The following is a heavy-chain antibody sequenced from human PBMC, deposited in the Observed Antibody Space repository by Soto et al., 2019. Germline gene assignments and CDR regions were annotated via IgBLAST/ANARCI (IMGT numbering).Heavy chain of an antibody. CDR3: ARVRSGHWFDP. Sequence: EVQLVESGGGLVKPGGSLRLSCAASGFTLSSYSMNWVRQAPGKGLEWVSSISSSSSYIYYADSVKGRFTISRDNAKNSLYLQMNSLRAEDTAVYYCARVRSGHWFDPWGQGTLVTVSS. CDR2: ISSSSSYI. CDR1: GFTLSSYS. V-gene: IGHV3-21*01. J-gene: IGHJ5*02. D-gene: IGHD2-15*01.